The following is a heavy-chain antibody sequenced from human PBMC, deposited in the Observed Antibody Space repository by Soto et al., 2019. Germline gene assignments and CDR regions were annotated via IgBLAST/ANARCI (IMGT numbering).Heavy chain of an antibody. CDR1: GLTFSSYA. Sequence: XGTLRLSCAVSGLTFSSYAMHWVRQAPGKGLEWVAVISYDGSNKYYADSVKGRFTISRYNSKNTLYLQMNSLRAEDTAVYYCARGPVGATSAYFDSWGQGTLFTVSS. V-gene: IGHV3-30-3*01. CDR3: ARGPVGATSAYFDS. J-gene: IGHJ4*02. CDR2: ISYDGSNK. D-gene: IGHD1-26*01.